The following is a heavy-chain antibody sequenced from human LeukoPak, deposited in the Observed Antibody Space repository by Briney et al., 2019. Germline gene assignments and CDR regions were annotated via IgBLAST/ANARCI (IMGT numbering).Heavy chain of an antibody. V-gene: IGHV1/OR15-3*02. CDR3: ARDRAYYYGSGSYALDY. J-gene: IGHJ4*02. CDR2: INAGNGNT. D-gene: IGHD3-10*01. Sequence: ASVKVSCKASGYTFTGYYMHWVRQAPGQGLEWMGWINAGNGNTKYSQEFQGRVTITRDTSASTAYMELSSLRSDDTAVYYCARDRAYYYGSGSYALDYWGQGTLVTVSS. CDR1: GYTFTGYY.